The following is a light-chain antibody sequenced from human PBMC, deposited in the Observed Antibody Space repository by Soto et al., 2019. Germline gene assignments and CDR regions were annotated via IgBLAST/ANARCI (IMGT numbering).Light chain of an antibody. CDR1: QSVSSN. Sequence: EIVMTQSPATLSVSPGEGATLSCRASQSVSSNLAWYQQKPGQALRRLLYGASTRATGIPARFSGSGSGREFTLTISSLQSEDFAVYYWQQYNNWPRNFGGETKVEIK. J-gene: IGKJ4*01. V-gene: IGKV3-15*01. CDR3: QQYNNWPRN. CDR2: GAS.